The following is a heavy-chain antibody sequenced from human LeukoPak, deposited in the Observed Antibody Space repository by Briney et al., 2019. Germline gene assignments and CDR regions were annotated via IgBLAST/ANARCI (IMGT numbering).Heavy chain of an antibody. J-gene: IGHJ4*02. V-gene: IGHV3-33*01. CDR1: GFTFSNYG. Sequence: GGSLRLSCAASGFTFSNYGLRWVRQAPGKVLEWLAVMWFDGSHKYYADSVKGRFTTSRDNSKSMQYLQMNSRRAEDTAVYYCARDITGDPPPYYFDYWGQGSLVTVSS. CDR3: ARDITGDPPPYYFDY. D-gene: IGHD7-27*01. CDR2: MWFDGSHK.